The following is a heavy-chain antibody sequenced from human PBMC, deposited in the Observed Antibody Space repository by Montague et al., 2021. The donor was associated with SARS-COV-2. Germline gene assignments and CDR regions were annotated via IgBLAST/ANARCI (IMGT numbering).Heavy chain of an antibody. CDR2: IYYSGST. J-gene: IGHJ6*02. CDR3: ARQPVLRYFDWLSAAYGMDV. CDR1: GGSTSSSSYY. Sequence: SETLSLTCTVSGGSTSSSSYYWGWIRQPPGKGLEWIGSIYYSGSTYYNPSLKSRVTISVDTSKNQFSLKLSSVTAADTAVYYCARQPVLRYFDWLSAAYGMDVWGQGTTVTVSS. D-gene: IGHD3-9*01. V-gene: IGHV4-39*01.